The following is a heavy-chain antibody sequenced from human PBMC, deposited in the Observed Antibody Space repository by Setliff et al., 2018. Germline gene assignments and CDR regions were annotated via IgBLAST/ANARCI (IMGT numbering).Heavy chain of an antibody. D-gene: IGHD3-10*01. Sequence: SETLSLTCTVSGGSMTSYYWSWIRQSPWKGLEWIGYVHYSGDSNYNPSLKSRVTMSVDTPKNQFSLNLRSVTAADTAVYYCARQPSSGSYYNPRPYYFDYWGQGTLVTVSS. J-gene: IGHJ4*02. CDR1: GGSMTSYY. CDR2: VHYSGDS. V-gene: IGHV4-59*13. CDR3: ARQPSSGSYYNPRPYYFDY.